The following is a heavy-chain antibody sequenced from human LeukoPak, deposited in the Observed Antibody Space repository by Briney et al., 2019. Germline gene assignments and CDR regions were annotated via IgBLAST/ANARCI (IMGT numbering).Heavy chain of an antibody. J-gene: IGHJ4*02. D-gene: IGHD2-2*01. CDR2: IYYSGST. CDR3: ARHRDLPAEIDY. CDR1: GGSIDGYY. V-gene: IGHV4-59*01. Sequence: SETLSLTCTVSGGSIDGYYWSWIRRPPGKGLEWIGYIYYSGSTKYNPSLKSRVTISVDTSRTQFSLKVSSVTAADTAVYYCARHRDLPAEIDYWGQGTLVTVSS.